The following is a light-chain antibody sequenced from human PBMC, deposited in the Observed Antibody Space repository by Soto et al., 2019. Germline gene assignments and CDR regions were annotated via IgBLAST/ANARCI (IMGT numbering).Light chain of an antibody. V-gene: IGKV3-15*01. CDR1: QSVSSS. Sequence: IVLMQSPATLSLSPGERATLSCRASQSVSSSSLAWYQQKPGQAPRLLIYGASSRATGIPARFSGSGSGTEFTLTVSSLQSEDFAVYYCQQYIKWPITFGQGTRLEIK. CDR2: GAS. J-gene: IGKJ5*01. CDR3: QQYIKWPIT.